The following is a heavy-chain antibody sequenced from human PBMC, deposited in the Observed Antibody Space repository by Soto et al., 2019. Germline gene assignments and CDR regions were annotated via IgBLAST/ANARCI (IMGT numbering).Heavy chain of an antibody. CDR3: ASLYCAGGSCYPAYFDY. CDR1: GGSFFGYY. Sequence: QVQLQESGPGLVKPSETLSLTCTVSGGSFFGYYWSWIRQPPGKGLEWIGYIYYSGSTNYNPSLKSRVTISIDTSKSQFSLNLGSVTAADTAMYYCASLYCAGGSCYPAYFDYWGQGTLVTVSS. V-gene: IGHV4-59*01. D-gene: IGHD2-15*01. J-gene: IGHJ4*02. CDR2: IYYSGST.